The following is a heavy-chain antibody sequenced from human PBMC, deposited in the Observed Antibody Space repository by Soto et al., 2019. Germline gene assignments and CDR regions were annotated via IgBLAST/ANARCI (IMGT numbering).Heavy chain of an antibody. V-gene: IGHV3-21*01. CDR2: ISSSSSYI. D-gene: IGHD5-18*01. Sequence: LRLSCAASGFTFSSYNMNWVRQAPGKGLEWVSSISSSSSYIYYAESVKGRFTISRDNAKNSLYPQMNSLRAEDTAVYYCARADTSMVTGDNWFDPWGPGTLVTVSS. CDR3: ARADTSMVTGDNWFDP. J-gene: IGHJ5*02. CDR1: GFTFSSYN.